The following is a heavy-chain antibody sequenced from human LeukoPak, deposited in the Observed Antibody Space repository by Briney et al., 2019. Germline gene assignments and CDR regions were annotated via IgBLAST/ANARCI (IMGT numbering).Heavy chain of an antibody. CDR3: AKDLDMVRGFHFDH. V-gene: IGHV3-23*01. D-gene: IGHD3-10*01. CDR2: ISGSGGSI. J-gene: IGHJ4*02. CDR1: GVTFSSHS. Sequence: GGSLRLSCAASGVTFSSHSMHWVRQAPGKGLEWVSTISGSGGSIYYRDSVKGRFTISRDNSKNTLYLEMNSLRAEDTAVYYCAKDLDMVRGFHFDHWGQGTLVAVSS.